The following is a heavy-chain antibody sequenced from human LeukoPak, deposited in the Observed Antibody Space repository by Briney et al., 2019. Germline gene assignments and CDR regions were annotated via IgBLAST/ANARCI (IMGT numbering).Heavy chain of an antibody. D-gene: IGHD3-16*01. Sequence: SETLSLTCTVSGNPISSYYWSWIRQPAGKGLEWIGRIYTSGSTNYNPSLKSRVTMSVDTSKNQFSLNLSSVTAADTAFYYCARTDHYDYVWGSYFGGLDYWGQGTLVTVSS. V-gene: IGHV4-4*07. CDR1: GNPISSYY. J-gene: IGHJ4*02. CDR2: IYTSGST. CDR3: ARTDHYDYVWGSYFGGLDY.